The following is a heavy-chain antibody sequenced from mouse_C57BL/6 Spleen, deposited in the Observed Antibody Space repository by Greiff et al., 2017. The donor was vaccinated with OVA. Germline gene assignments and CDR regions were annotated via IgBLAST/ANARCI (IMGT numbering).Heavy chain of an antibody. D-gene: IGHD1-1*01. CDR2: IDPSDSET. CDR3: ARMYYGSSYVWYFEV. V-gene: IGHV1-52*01. Sequence: QVQLQQPGAELVRPGSSVKLSCKASGYTFTSYWMHWVKQRPIQGLEWIGNIDPSDSETHYNPQFKDKATLTVDKSTSTAYMQLSSLTSEDSAVYYCARMYYGSSYVWYFEVWGTGTTVTVSS. J-gene: IGHJ1*03. CDR1: GYTFTSYW.